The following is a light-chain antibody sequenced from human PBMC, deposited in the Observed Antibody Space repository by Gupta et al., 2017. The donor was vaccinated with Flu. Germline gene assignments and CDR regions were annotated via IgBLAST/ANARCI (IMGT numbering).Light chain of an antibody. CDR2: GAS. V-gene: IGKV3-15*01. Sequence: EIVMTQSPATLSVSPGERATLSCRASQSVSSNLAWYQQKPGQAPRLLIYGASTRDTGIPDRFSGSGYGTEFTLTISSLQFEDFAVYYCQQNNNCPWSFGQGTKVEIK. CDR1: QSVSSN. CDR3: QQNNNCPWS. J-gene: IGKJ1*01.